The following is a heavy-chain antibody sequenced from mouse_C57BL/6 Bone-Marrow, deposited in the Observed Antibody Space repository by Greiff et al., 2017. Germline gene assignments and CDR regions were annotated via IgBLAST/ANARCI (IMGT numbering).Heavy chain of an antibody. CDR1: GYTFTDYY. Sequence: VQLQQSGAELVKPGASVKISCKASGYTFTDYYINWVKQRPGQGLEWIGNIGPGSGSTYYNEKFKGKATLTADKSSSTAYMQLSSLTSEDSAVYFCARESITTLVATDFGCWGQGTTLTVST. V-gene: IGHV1-77*01. CDR3: ARESITTLVATDFGC. D-gene: IGHD1-1*01. J-gene: IGHJ2*01. CDR2: IGPGSGST.